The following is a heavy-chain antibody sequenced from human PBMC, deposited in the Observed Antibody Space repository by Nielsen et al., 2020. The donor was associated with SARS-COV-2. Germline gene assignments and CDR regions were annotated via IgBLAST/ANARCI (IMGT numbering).Heavy chain of an antibody. Sequence: SVKVSCKASGGTFSSYAISWVRQAPGQGLEWMGGIIPIFGTANYAQKFQGRVTITADESTSTAYMELSGLRSEDTAVYYCARDPWGLVGATDWGQGTLVTVSS. V-gene: IGHV1-69*13. CDR2: IIPIFGTA. J-gene: IGHJ4*02. CDR1: GGTFSSYA. CDR3: ARDPWGLVGATD. D-gene: IGHD1-26*01.